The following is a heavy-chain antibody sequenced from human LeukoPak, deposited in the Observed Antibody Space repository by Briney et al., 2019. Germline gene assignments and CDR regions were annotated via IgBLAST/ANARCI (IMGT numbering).Heavy chain of an antibody. Sequence: GGSLRPSCAASGFTFSSYSMNWVRQAPGKGLEWVSSISSSSSYIYYADSVKGRFTISRDNAKNSLYLQMNSLRAEDTAVYYCASDCCGGWFDPWGQGTLVTVSS. CDR1: GFTFSSYS. V-gene: IGHV3-21*01. CDR3: ASDCCGGWFDP. D-gene: IGHD2-21*01. CDR2: ISSSSSYI. J-gene: IGHJ5*02.